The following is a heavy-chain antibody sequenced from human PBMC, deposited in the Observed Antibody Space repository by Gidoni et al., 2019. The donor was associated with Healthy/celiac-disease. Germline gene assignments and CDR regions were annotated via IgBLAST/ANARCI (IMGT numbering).Heavy chain of an antibody. Sequence: QVQLVESGGGVVQPGRSLILSCAASGFTFSSYGMHWVRQAPGKGLEWVAVIWYDGSNKYYADSVKGRFTISRDNSKNTLYLQMNSLRAEDTAVYYCARDPGTVPAATSLYYYYYYMDVWGKGTTVTVSS. CDR2: IWYDGSNK. CDR1: GFTFSSYG. V-gene: IGHV3-33*01. CDR3: ARDPGTVPAATSLYYYYYYMDV. J-gene: IGHJ6*03. D-gene: IGHD2-2*01.